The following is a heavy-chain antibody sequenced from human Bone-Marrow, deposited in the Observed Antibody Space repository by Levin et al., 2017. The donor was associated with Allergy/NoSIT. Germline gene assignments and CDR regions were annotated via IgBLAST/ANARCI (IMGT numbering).Heavy chain of an antibody. CDR2: ISYSGST. CDR1: GASISSGDYY. Sequence: LRLSCTVSGASISSGDYYWSWIRQHPGKGLEWIGYISYSGSTYYNPSLKGRITLSIDTSKNLFSLKLNSVTAADTAVYFCAGRGLRFFDNWGQGTLVTVSS. V-gene: IGHV4-31*03. D-gene: IGHD5-12*01. J-gene: IGHJ4*02. CDR3: AGRGLRFFDN.